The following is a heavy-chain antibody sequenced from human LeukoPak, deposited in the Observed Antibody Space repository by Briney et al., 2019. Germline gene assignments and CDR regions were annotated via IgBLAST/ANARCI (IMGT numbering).Heavy chain of an antibody. CDR3: ARSQNYYGSGDY. CDR1: GDSVSNGNYY. J-gene: IGHJ4*02. D-gene: IGHD3-10*01. Sequence: SETLSLTCTVSGDSVSNGNYYWSWLRQPPGKALEWIGYIYYTGKTYYNPSLEGRATILVDTSRNHFSVKLSSVTAADTAVYYCARSQNYYGSGDYWSQGTLVTVSS. V-gene: IGHV4-61*03. CDR2: IYYTGKT.